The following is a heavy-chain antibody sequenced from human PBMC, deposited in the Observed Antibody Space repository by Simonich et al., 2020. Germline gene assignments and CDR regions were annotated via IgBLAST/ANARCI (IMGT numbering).Heavy chain of an antibody. CDR3: ARSLGYYYYYYGMDV. D-gene: IGHD1-26*01. Sequence: QVQLQESGPGLVKPSETLSLTCTVSGGSISSYYWSWIRQPPGKGLEWIGYIYYSGSTNYNPSLKSRVTISVDTSKNQFSLKLSSGTAADTAVYYCARSLGYYYYYYGMDVWGQGTTVTVSS. J-gene: IGHJ6*02. CDR2: IYYSGST. CDR1: GGSISSYY. V-gene: IGHV4-59*08.